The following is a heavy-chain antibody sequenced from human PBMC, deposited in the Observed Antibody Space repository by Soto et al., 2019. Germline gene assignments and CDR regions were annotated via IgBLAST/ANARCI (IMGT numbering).Heavy chain of an antibody. CDR2: TYYRSKWYN. CDR1: GDSVSSNSAA. CDR3: ARRMGVGYCSSTSCLWGMDV. J-gene: IGHJ6*02. D-gene: IGHD2-2*01. V-gene: IGHV6-1*01. Sequence: PSQTLSLTCAIPGDSVSSNSAAWNWIRQSPSRGLEWLGRTYYRSKWYNDYAVSVKSRITINPDTSKNQFSLQLNSVTPEDTAVYYCARRMGVGYCSSTSCLWGMDVWGQGTTVTVSS.